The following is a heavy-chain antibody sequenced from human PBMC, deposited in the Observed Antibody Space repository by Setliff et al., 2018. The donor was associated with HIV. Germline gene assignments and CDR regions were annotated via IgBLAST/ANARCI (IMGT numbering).Heavy chain of an antibody. CDR1: GYSIRDNFF. V-gene: IGHV4-38-2*01. Sequence: ETLSLTCAVSGYSIRDNFFWGWVRQPPGKGLEWIATIYYSGSTYYNPSLKSRVTISVDTSKNQFSLKLSSVTAADTAVYYCARHLEYRGAYYYYYMDVWGKGTTVTVSS. D-gene: IGHD2-2*02. CDR3: ARHLEYRGAYYYYYMDV. CDR2: IYYSGST. J-gene: IGHJ6*03.